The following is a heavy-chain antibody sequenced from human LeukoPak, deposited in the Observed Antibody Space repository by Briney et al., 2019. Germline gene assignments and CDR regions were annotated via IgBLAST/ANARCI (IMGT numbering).Heavy chain of an antibody. CDR1: GYTFTGYY. J-gene: IGHJ4*02. CDR2: INPNSGGT. V-gene: IGHV1-2*02. D-gene: IGHD3-22*01. CDR3: ARDCSDSSSDYYPLGY. Sequence: ASVKVSCKASGYTFTGYYMHWVRQAPGQGLEWMGWINPNSGGTNYAQKFQGRVTMTRDTSISTAYMELSRLRSDDTAVYYCARDCSDSSSDYYPLGYWGQGTLVTVSS.